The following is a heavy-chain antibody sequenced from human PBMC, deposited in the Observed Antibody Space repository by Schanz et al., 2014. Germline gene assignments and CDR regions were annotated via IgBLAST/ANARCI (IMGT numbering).Heavy chain of an antibody. J-gene: IGHJ4*02. V-gene: IGHV1-24*01. D-gene: IGHD2-21*01. CDR1: GYTVSALA. CDR2: FDVEDGEA. CDR3: ATGPHIVVAFDY. Sequence: QGQLVQSGSEVKKPGASVKVSCEISGYTVSALAMHWVRQAPGKGLEWLGGFDVEDGEAIYAQKFQGRVTMTEDTSTGTAYMELRSLTSEDTAVYYCATGPHIVVAFDYWGQGTLVTVSS.